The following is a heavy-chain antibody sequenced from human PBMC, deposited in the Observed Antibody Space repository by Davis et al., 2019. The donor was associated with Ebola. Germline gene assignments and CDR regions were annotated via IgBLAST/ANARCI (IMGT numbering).Heavy chain of an antibody. V-gene: IGHV4-59*01. J-gene: IGHJ6*04. Sequence: PSETLSLTCTVSGCSISSYYWSWIRQPPGKGLEWIGYIYYSGSTNYNPSLKSRVTISVDTSKNQFSLKLSSVTAADTAVYYCARDKELGGVAATIHGMDVWGKGTTVTVSS. D-gene: IGHD2-15*01. CDR3: ARDKELGGVAATIHGMDV. CDR1: GCSISSYY. CDR2: IYYSGST.